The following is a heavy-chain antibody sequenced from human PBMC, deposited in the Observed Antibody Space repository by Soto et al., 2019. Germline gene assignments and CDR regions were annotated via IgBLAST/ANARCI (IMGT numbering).Heavy chain of an antibody. CDR1: EGSVSSGNYY. Sequence: SDTVSLTCTVSEGSVSSGNYYWTGIRQPPGKGLEWIGYIYSSGTTLYNPSLKSRVSISVDRSMNQFSLKLSSVTAADTAVYYFARDSLALFDPSGQGTVVTVPS. J-gene: IGHJ5*02. CDR2: IYSSGTT. V-gene: IGHV4-61*01. CDR3: ARDSLALFDP. D-gene: IGHD3-10*01.